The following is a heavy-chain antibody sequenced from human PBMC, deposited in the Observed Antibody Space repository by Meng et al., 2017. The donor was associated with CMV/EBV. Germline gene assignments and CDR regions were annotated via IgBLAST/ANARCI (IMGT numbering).Heavy chain of an antibody. CDR1: GFTFSSYW. Sequence: SCAASGFTFSSYWMHWVRQAPGKGLVWVSRINSDGSSTSYADSVKGRFTISRDNAKNTLYLQMNSLRAEDTAVYYCARAPNPSYYDFWSGYYINWFDPWGQGTLVTVSS. CDR3: ARAPNPSYYDFWSGYYINWFDP. D-gene: IGHD3-3*01. V-gene: IGHV3-74*01. CDR2: INSDGSST. J-gene: IGHJ5*02.